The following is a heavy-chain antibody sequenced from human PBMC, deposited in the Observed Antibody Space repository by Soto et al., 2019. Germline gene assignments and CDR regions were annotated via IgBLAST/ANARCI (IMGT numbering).Heavy chain of an antibody. D-gene: IGHD2-15*01. CDR1: GFTFSSSA. Sequence: GGSLRLSCAASGFTFSSSAMSWVRQAPGKGLEWVSAISGSGGSTYYADSVKGRFTISRDNSKNTLYLQMNSLRAEDTAVYYCAKGPDIVVVVAAMGYAFDIWGQGTMVTVSS. CDR3: AKGPDIVVVVAAMGYAFDI. V-gene: IGHV3-23*01. CDR2: ISGSGGST. J-gene: IGHJ3*02.